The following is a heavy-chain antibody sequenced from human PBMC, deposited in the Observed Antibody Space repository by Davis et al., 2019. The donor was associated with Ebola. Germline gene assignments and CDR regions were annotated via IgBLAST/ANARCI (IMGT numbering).Heavy chain of an antibody. J-gene: IGHJ3*02. Sequence: GGSLRLSCKASGNSFNTHWIGWVRQLPGKGLEWVGIIYTGDSDTRYSPSFRGQVTISADKSIKTAFLQWSSLKASDTAMYYCATLRRTITGMDDGFDIWGQGTMVTVSS. V-gene: IGHV5-51*01. CDR1: GNSFNTHW. CDR2: IYTGDSDT. D-gene: IGHD1-20*01. CDR3: ATLRRTITGMDDGFDI.